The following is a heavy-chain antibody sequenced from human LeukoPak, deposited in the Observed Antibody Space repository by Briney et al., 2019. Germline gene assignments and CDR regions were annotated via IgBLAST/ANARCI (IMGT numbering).Heavy chain of an antibody. J-gene: IGHJ4*02. CDR1: GFTFSDYY. V-gene: IGHV3-23*01. CDR3: AKGDVLLWFGELT. D-gene: IGHD3-10*01. CDR2: ISGSGGST. Sequence: GGSLRLSCAASGFTFSDYYMSWIRQAPGKGLEWVSAISGSGGSTYYADSVKGRFTISRDNSKNTLYLQMNSLRAEDTAVYYCAKGDVLLWFGELTWGQGTLVTVSS.